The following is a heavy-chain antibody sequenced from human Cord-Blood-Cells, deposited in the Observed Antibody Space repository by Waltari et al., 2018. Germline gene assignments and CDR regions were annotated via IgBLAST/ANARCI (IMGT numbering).Heavy chain of an antibody. CDR1: GWSFSAFY. D-gene: IGHD4-4*01. Sequence: QVQLQQWGAGLLKPSETLSLTCAVYGWSFSAFYWSWIRQPPGKGVEWTGEINHSGSTNYNPSLKSRVTISVDTSKNQFSLKLSSVTAADTAVYYCARGRRVRRAHAFDIWGQGTMVTDSS. CDR2: INHSGST. V-gene: IGHV4-34*01. J-gene: IGHJ3*02. CDR3: ARGRRVRRAHAFDI.